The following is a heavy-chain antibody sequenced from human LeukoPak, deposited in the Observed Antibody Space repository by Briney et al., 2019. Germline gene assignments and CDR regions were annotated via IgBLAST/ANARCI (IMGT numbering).Heavy chain of an antibody. D-gene: IGHD3-10*01. CDR2: IYYSGST. J-gene: IGHJ4*02. CDR3: ASPGDSYYFDY. Sequence: SETLSLTCTVSGDSISTSNSYWGWIRQPPGKGLEWIGSIYYSGSTYYNPSLKSRVTISVDTSKNQFSLKLSSVTAADTAVYYCASPGDSYYFDYWGQGTLVTVSS. CDR1: GDSISTSNSY. V-gene: IGHV4-39*07.